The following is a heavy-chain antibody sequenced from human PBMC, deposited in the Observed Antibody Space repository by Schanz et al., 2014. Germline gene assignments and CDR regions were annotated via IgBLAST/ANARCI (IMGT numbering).Heavy chain of an antibody. Sequence: QVQLVESGGGVVQPGRSLRLSCAASGFTSSSYGMHWVRQAPGKGLEWVAVISNDGSNKYYADSVKGRFTISRDNSKNTLHLQMNSLRAEDTAVYYCAKDSIVVVPAALHYYGMDVWGQGTTVTVSS. J-gene: IGHJ6*02. CDR3: AKDSIVVVPAALHYYGMDV. CDR1: GFTSSSYG. CDR2: ISNDGSNK. D-gene: IGHD2-2*01. V-gene: IGHV3-30*18.